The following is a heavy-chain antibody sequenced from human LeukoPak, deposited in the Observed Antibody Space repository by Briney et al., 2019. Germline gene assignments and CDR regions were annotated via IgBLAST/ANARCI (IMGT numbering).Heavy chain of an antibody. CDR1: GFTFSSYA. D-gene: IGHD2-21*01. J-gene: IGHJ6*02. Sequence: PGGSLRLSCAASGFTFSSYAMHWVRQAPGKGLEWVAVISYDGSNKYYADSVKGRFTISRDNSNNTLYLQMNSLRAEDTAVYYCARGDTYYGMDVWGQGTTVTVSS. V-gene: IGHV3-30-3*01. CDR3: ARGDTYYGMDV. CDR2: ISYDGSNK.